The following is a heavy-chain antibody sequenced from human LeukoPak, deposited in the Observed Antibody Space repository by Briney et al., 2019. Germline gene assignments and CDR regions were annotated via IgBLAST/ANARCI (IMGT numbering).Heavy chain of an antibody. CDR2: IYHSGST. D-gene: IGHD5-12*01. V-gene: IGHV4-4*02. Sequence: SETLSLTCAVSGGSISSSNWWSWVRQPPGKGLEWIGEIYHSGSTNYNPSLKSRVTISVAKSKNQFSLKRSSVTAADTAVYYCARARYSGYDLYYFDYWGQGTLVTVSS. CDR3: ARARYSGYDLYYFDY. J-gene: IGHJ4*02. CDR1: GGSISSSNW.